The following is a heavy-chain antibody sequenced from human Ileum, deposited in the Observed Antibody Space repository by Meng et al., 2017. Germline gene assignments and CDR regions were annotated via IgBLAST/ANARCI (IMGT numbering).Heavy chain of an antibody. D-gene: IGHD2/OR15-2a*01. CDR2: IHHSGTS. J-gene: IGHJ4*02. Sequence: GSLRLSCSVSGSSVTSKGYYWTWIRQPPGKGLEWIGYIHHSGTSNFNPSLKSRVTLSVETSKNQFSLKLSPVTAADPALYYWARHSTYHSLPLDYWGQGTLVTVSS. V-gene: IGHV4-61*08. CDR3: ARHSTYHSLPLDY. CDR1: GSSVTSKGYY.